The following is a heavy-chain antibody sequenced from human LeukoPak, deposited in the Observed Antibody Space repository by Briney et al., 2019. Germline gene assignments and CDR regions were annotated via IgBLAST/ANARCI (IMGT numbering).Heavy chain of an antibody. CDR1: GFSFSSYG. D-gene: IGHD1-26*01. J-gene: IGHJ3*02. V-gene: IGHV3-30*18. CDR3: AKDKFRGDIVGATFGAFDI. Sequence: GGSLRLSCAASGFSFSSYGMHWVRQAPGKGLEWVALISYEKSDKYYADSVKGRFTISRDNSKTTLYLQMISLRTEDTSVYYCAKDKFRGDIVGATFGAFDIWGQGTMVTVSS. CDR2: ISYEKSDK.